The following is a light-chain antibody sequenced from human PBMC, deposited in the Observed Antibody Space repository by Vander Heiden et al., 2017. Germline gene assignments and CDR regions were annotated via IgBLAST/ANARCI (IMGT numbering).Light chain of an antibody. CDR1: QSMSSW. CDR3: QQYNSYSPT. J-gene: IGKJ2*01. CDR2: KAS. Sequence: DIQMTQSPSHLSASVGDSVTLTSPASQSMSSWLAWYQQKPGKAPKLLIYKASSLESGVPSRFSGSGSGTECTLTISSLQPDDFATYYCQQYNSYSPTVGQGTKLEIK. V-gene: IGKV1-5*03.